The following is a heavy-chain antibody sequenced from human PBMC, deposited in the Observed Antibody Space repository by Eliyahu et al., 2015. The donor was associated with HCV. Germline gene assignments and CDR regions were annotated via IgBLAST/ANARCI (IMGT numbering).Heavy chain of an antibody. CDR3: TQLLRRLNWFDP. D-gene: IGHD2-2*01. CDR2: ISGSGGST. CDR1: GFTFSSYA. J-gene: IGHJ5*02. Sequence: EVQLVESGGGLVQPGGSLRLSCAASGFTFSSYAMSWVRQAPGKGLEWVSAISGSGGSTYYADSVKGRFTISRDNSKNTLYLQMNSLRAEDTAVYYCTQLLRRLNWFDPWGQGTLVTVSS. V-gene: IGHV3-23*04.